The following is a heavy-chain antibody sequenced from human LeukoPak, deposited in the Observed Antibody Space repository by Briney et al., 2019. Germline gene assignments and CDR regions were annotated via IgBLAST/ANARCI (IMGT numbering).Heavy chain of an antibody. CDR2: INHSGST. CDR1: GGSFSGYY. J-gene: IGHJ4*02. D-gene: IGHD2-15*01. Sequence: SETLSLTCAVYGGSFSGYYWSWIRQPPGKGLEWIGEINHSGSTNYNPSLKSRVTISVDTSKNQFSLKLSSVTAADTAVYYCARGLSYSPNWGQGTLVTVSS. V-gene: IGHV4-34*01. CDR3: ARGLSYSPN.